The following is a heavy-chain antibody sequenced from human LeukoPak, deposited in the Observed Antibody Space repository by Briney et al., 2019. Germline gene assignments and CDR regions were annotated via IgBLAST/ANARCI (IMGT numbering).Heavy chain of an antibody. D-gene: IGHD3-22*01. CDR2: INPNSGGT. CDR3: TRVLGNYYDSSGYYCCDY. V-gene: IGHV1-2*02. J-gene: IGHJ4*02. Sequence: GASVKVSCKASGYTFTGYYMHWVRQAPGQGLEWMGWINPNSGGTNYAQKFQGRVTMTRDTSISTAYMELSRLRSDDTAVYYCTRVLGNYYDSSGYYCCDYWGQGPLVTVSS. CDR1: GYTFTGYY.